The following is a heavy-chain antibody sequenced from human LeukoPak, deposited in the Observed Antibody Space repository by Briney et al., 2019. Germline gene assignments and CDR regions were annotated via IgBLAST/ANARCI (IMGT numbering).Heavy chain of an antibody. V-gene: IGHV4-4*07. CDR1: GGSISSYY. CDR2: IYTSGST. CDR3: ARGDGFWSGNAAWFDP. J-gene: IGHJ5*02. Sequence: SETLSLTCTVSGGSISSYYWSWIRQPAGKGLEWIGRIYTSGSTNYNPSLKSRVTMSVDTSKNQFSLKLSSVTAADTAVYYCARGDGFWSGNAAWFDPWGQGTLVTVSS. D-gene: IGHD3-3*01.